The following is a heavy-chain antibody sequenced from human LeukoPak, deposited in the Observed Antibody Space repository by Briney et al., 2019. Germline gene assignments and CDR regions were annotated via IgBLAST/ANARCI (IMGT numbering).Heavy chain of an antibody. CDR2: ISSSSSYI. J-gene: IGHJ4*02. CDR1: GFTFSSYS. Sequence: GGSLRLSCAASGFTFSSYSMNWVRQAPGKGLEWVSSISSSSSYIYYADSVKGRFTISRDNAKNSLYLQMNSLRAEDTAVYYCARDLAQSWYYDYWGQGTLVTVSS. CDR3: ARDLAQSWYYDY. V-gene: IGHV3-21*01. D-gene: IGHD6-13*01.